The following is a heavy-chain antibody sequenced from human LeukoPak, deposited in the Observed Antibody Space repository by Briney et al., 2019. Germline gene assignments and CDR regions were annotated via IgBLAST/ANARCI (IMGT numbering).Heavy chain of an antibody. V-gene: IGHV5-51*01. D-gene: IGHD4-17*01. CDR2: IYPGDSDT. Sequence: GASLKISCKGSGSRFTSYWIGWVRQMPGKGLEWMGIIYPGDSDTRYSPSFQGQVTISADKSIRTAYLQWSSLKASDTAIYYCARHHDYGDYGCFDYWGQGTLVTASS. CDR1: GSRFTSYW. CDR3: ARHHDYGDYGCFDY. J-gene: IGHJ4*02.